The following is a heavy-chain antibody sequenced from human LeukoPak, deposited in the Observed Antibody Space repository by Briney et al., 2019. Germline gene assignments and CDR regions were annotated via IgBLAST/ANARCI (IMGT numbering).Heavy chain of an antibody. D-gene: IGHD6-13*01. CDR2: FDSEDGET. CDR1: GYTLTELS. CDR3: AIPGGSSRDFDY. V-gene: IGHV1-24*01. J-gene: IGHJ4*02. Sequence: ASVKVSCKVSGYTLTELSMHWVRQAPGKGLEWMGGFDSEDGETIYAQKFQGRVTMTEDTSTDTAYMELSSLRSEDTAVYYCAIPGGSSRDFDYWGQGTLVTVSS.